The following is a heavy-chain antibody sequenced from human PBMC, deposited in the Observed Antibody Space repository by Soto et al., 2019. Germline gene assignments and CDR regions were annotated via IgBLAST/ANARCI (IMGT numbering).Heavy chain of an antibody. CDR1: GFSLSSSGVG. V-gene: IGHV2-5*02. CDR3: AHRRGGGTTGGVFDY. CDR2: IFWADDR. D-gene: IGHD1-1*01. J-gene: IGHJ4*02. Sequence: QITLKESGPTLVKPTQTLTLTCTFSGFSLSSSGVGVGWIRQPPGKALEWLVVIFWADDRRYSPSLKSRLTITKDTSKNQVVRTMATMDPVDTATYYWAHRRGGGTTGGVFDYWGQGILVTVSS.